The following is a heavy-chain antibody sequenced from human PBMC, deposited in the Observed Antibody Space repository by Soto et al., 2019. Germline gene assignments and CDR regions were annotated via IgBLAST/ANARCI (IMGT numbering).Heavy chain of an antibody. CDR2: ISAYNCNI. V-gene: IGHV1-18*01. CDR1: GYTFTSYG. J-gene: IGHJ4*02. CDR3: ARDRVAVAGTGAPEDY. D-gene: IGHD6-19*01. Sequence: ASVKVSCKASGYTFTSYGISWVRQAPGQGLEWMGWISAYNCNIYYAQKLQGRVIMTTDTSTCTAYMELRSLRSDDTAVYYCARDRVAVAGTGAPEDYWGQGTLVTVSS.